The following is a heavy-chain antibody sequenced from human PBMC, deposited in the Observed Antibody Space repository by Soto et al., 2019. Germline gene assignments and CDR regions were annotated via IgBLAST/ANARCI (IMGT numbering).Heavy chain of an antibody. CDR1: GFTFRSYA. J-gene: IGHJ4*02. V-gene: IGHV3-23*01. D-gene: IGHD5-18*01. CDR3: AKDRESYGYGDFDY. Sequence: DVQLLESGGGVVQPGGSLRLSCAASGFTFRSYAMSWVRQAPGKGLEWVSGISDGGRNTYYADSVWGRLTISRDNSRNRLYLQMNSLRAEDTAVYYCAKDRESYGYGDFDYWGQGTLVTVSS. CDR2: ISDGGRNT.